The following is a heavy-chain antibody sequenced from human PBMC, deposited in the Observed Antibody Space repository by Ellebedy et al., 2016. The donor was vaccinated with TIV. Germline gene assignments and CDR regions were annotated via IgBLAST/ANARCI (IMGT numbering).Heavy chain of an antibody. Sequence: GEFLKISCAASELTVTSNFMSWVRQAPGKGLAWVSTIAIDSTTYYADSVKGRFTISRDNSKNTLDIQMNNLRAEDTAVYYCTRETYNDVDLKLWGIFDIWGQGTMVTVSS. D-gene: IGHD3-10*01. CDR3: TRETYNDVDLKLWGIFDI. J-gene: IGHJ3*02. CDR1: ELTVTSNF. V-gene: IGHV3-66*01. CDR2: IAIDSTT.